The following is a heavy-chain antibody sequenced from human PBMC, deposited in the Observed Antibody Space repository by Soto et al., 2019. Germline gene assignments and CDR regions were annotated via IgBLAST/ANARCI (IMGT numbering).Heavy chain of an antibody. V-gene: IGHV3-48*04. CDR1: GFTFSGYY. J-gene: IGHJ6*03. CDR2: ISSSSSSI. Sequence: GGSLILSCAASGFTFSGYYMNWVRQAPGKGLEWVSYISSSSSSIYYADSVKGRFTISRDNAKNSLYLQMNSLRAEDTAVYYCARRPTYYYYYMDVWGKGTTVTVSS. CDR3: ARRPTYYYYYMDV.